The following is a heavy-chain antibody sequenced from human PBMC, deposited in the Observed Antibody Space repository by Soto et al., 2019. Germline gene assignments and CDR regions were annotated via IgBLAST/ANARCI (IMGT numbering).Heavy chain of an antibody. CDR3: ARHYSSGSRNWFDP. Sequence: SETLSLTCSVSGGSINSSIYFWGWFRQPPGNGLEWIGSIYYSGSTYYNPSLRSRVTISVDTSKNQFSLKLSSVTAADTAVFYCARHYSSGSRNWFDPWGQGTVGTVS. CDR2: IYYSGST. J-gene: IGHJ5*02. V-gene: IGHV4-39*01. CDR1: GGSINSSIYF. D-gene: IGHD6-19*01.